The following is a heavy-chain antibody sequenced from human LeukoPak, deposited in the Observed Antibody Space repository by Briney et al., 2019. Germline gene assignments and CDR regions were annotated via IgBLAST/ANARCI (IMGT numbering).Heavy chain of an antibody. V-gene: IGHV5-51*01. CDR3: ARGGVTTIARYYFDY. D-gene: IGHD5-12*01. CDR2: IYPGDSDT. J-gene: IGHJ4*02. Sequence: GESLKISCKGSGYNFTSYWIGWVRQMPGKGLEWMGIIYPGDSDTRYSPSFQGQVTISADKSISTAYLQWSSLKASDTAMYYCARGGVTTIARYYFDYWGQGTLVTVSS. CDR1: GYNFTSYW.